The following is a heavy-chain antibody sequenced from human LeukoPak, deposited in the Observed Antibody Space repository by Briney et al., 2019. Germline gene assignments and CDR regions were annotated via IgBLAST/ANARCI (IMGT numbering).Heavy chain of an antibody. Sequence: GGSLRLSCAASGFTFDDYAMHWVRQAPGKGLEWVSGISWNSGSIGYAGSVKGRFTISRDNAKNSLYLQMNSLRAEDTALYYCAKSSRSRYFDLWGRGTLVTVSS. CDR1: GFTFDDYA. CDR2: ISWNSGSI. CDR3: AKSSRSRYFDL. V-gene: IGHV3-9*01. J-gene: IGHJ2*01.